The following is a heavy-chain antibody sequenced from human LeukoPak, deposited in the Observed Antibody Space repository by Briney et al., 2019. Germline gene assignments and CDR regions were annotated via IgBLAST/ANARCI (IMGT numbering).Heavy chain of an antibody. CDR2: INPSGGST. J-gene: IGHJ3*02. D-gene: IGHD3-22*01. CDR3: ARDIGYYYDSSGYNDAFDI. Sequence: ASVKVSCKASGYTFTSYYMHWVRQAPGQGLEWMGIINPSGGSTSYAQKFQGRVTMTRDVSTSTVYMELSSLRSEDTAVYYCARDIGYYYDSSGYNDAFDIWGQGTMVTVSS. V-gene: IGHV1-46*01. CDR1: GYTFTSYY.